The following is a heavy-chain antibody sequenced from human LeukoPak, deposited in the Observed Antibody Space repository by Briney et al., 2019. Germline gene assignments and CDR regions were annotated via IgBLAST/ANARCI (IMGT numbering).Heavy chain of an antibody. CDR1: GGPIKTYY. CDR2: IHYSGST. J-gene: IGHJ4*02. Sequence: KSSETLSLTCSVSGGPIKTYYWTWIRQPPGKGLEWIGYIHYSGSTDSNPSLMGRVTISLDTSKSQFSLELRSVTAADTAAYYCVRDQSEFDSWGQGTVVTVSS. V-gene: IGHV4-59*01. CDR3: VRDQSEFDS.